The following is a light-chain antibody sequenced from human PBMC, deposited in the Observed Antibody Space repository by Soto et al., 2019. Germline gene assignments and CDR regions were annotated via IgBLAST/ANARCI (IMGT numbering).Light chain of an antibody. CDR2: EVS. Sequence: QSVLTQPASVSGSPGQSIAISCTGTSSDVGGYIYVSWYQQHPGKAPKLMIYEVSSRPSGVSNRFSGSKSGNTASLTISGLQAEDEADYYCSSYTSSSTYVFGAGTTVTVL. V-gene: IGLV2-14*01. CDR3: SSYTSSSTYV. CDR1: SSDVGGYIY. J-gene: IGLJ1*01.